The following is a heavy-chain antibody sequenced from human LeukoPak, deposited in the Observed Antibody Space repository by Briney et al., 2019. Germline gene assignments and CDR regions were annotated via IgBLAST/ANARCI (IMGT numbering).Heavy chain of an antibody. D-gene: IGHD3-22*01. CDR3: VYRDSSGYYYPY. V-gene: IGHV3-64D*06. CDR1: GFTFSDFA. J-gene: IGHJ4*02. Sequence: GGSLRLSCSASGFTFSDFALHWVRQAPGKGLEYVSSISSDGGGTYYADSVKGRFTISRDNSKNTLYLQMSSLRAEDTAVYYCVYRDSSGYYYPYWGQGTLVTVSS. CDR2: ISSDGGGT.